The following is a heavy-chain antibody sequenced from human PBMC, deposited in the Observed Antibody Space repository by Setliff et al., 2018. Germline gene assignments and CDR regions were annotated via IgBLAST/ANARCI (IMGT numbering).Heavy chain of an antibody. J-gene: IGHJ4*02. CDR1: GGSVNDYY. CDR3: VASPSNKNGHLEY. V-gene: IGHV4-59*02. CDR2: SYYLGAT. Sequence: SETLSLTCTVSGGSVNDYYWSWIRRPPGKGLEWIGYSYYLGATKYTPSLKGRFTISRDNIKNTAFLQMNSLRADDTAMYYCVASPSNKNGHLEYWGQGTLVTVSS.